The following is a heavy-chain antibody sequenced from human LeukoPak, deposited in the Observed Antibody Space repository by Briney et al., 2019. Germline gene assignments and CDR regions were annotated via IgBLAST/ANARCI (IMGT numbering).Heavy chain of an antibody. Sequence: SETLSLTCTVSGGSISSKNYYWGWIRQPPEKGLEWIGSIYDSGSTYYNPSLKSRVTISVHTSKNQFSLRLSSVTAADTAVYYCASPSLYFYDSTATTSDYWGQGTRVTVSS. D-gene: IGHD3-22*01. CDR3: ASPSLYFYDSTATTSDY. V-gene: IGHV4-39*01. J-gene: IGHJ4*02. CDR2: IYDSGST. CDR1: GGSISSKNYY.